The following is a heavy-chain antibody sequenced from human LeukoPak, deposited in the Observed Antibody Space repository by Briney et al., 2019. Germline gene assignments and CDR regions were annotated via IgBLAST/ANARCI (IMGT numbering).Heavy chain of an antibody. J-gene: IGHJ3*02. CDR1: GGSISSSSYY. V-gene: IGHV4-31*03. CDR3: ARDVGVVRGVISSAFDI. Sequence: SETLSLTCTVSGGSISSSSYYWGWIRQHPGKGLEWIGYIYYSGSTYYNPSLKSRVTISVDTSKNQFSLKLSSVTAADTAVYYCARDVGVVRGVISSAFDIWGQGTMVTVSS. CDR2: IYYSGST. D-gene: IGHD3-10*01.